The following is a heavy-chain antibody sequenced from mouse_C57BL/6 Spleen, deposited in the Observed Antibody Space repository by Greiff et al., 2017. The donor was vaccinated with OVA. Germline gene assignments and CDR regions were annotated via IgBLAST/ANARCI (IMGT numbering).Heavy chain of an antibody. D-gene: IGHD1-1*01. Sequence: EVQLQQSGTVLARPGASVKMSCKTSGYTFTSYWMHWVKQRPGQGLEWIGAIYPGNSDTSYNQKFKGKAKLTAVTSASTAYMELSSLTNEDSAVYYCTCVSTTVGGFDYWGQGTTLTVSS. J-gene: IGHJ2*01. V-gene: IGHV1-5*01. CDR1: GYTFTSYW. CDR2: IYPGNSDT. CDR3: TCVSTTVGGFDY.